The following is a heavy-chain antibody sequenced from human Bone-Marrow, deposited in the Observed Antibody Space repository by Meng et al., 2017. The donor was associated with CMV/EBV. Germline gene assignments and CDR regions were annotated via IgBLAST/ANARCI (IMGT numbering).Heavy chain of an antibody. CDR3: ARGGTAMVTYWFDP. Sequence: SETLSLTCTVSGGSISSGGYYWSWIRQHPGKGLEWIEYIYYSGSTYYNPSLKSRVTISVDTSKNQFSLKLSSVTAADTAVYYCARGGTAMVTYWFDPWGQGTLVTVSS. V-gene: IGHV4-31*03. D-gene: IGHD5-18*01. J-gene: IGHJ5*02. CDR2: IYYSGST. CDR1: GGSISSGGYY.